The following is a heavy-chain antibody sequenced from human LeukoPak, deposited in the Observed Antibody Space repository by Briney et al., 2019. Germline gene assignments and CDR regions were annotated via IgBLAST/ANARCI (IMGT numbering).Heavy chain of an antibody. V-gene: IGHV3-23*01. CDR1: GFTFSNYV. Sequence: GGSLRLSCAASGFTFSNYVMSWVRQAPGKGLEWVSAISGSGGSTYYADSVKGRFTISRDNSKNTLYLQMNSLRAEDTAVYYCAKAYVDSSGWYDGDYWGQGTLVTVSS. CDR3: AKAYVDSSGWYDGDY. J-gene: IGHJ4*02. CDR2: ISGSGGST. D-gene: IGHD6-19*01.